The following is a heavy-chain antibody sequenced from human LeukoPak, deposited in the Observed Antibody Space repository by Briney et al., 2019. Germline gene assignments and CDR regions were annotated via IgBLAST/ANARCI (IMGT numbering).Heavy chain of an antibody. CDR3: ARGSFDAFDI. V-gene: IGHV3-53*04. CDR2: IYSGGST. J-gene: IGHJ3*02. Sequence: GGSLRLSCAASGFTFSSYWMHWVRQAPGKGLEWVSVIYSGGSTYYADSVKGRFTISRHNSKNTLYLQMNSLRAEDTAVYYCARGSFDAFDIWGQGTMVTVSS. CDR1: GFTFSSYW. D-gene: IGHD3-16*02.